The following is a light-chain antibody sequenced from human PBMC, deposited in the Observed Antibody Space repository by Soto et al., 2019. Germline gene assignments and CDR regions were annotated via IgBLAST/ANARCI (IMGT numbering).Light chain of an antibody. V-gene: IGKV1-5*01. Sequence: DIQMTQSPSSLSASVGDRVTITCRASQSISSWLAWYQQKPGKAPKLLIFDASSLQSGVPPRFSGSGSGTEFTLTIRSLQADDIATYYCQQYSSYSAWTFGEGTKVDIK. CDR3: QQYSSYSAWT. CDR2: DAS. CDR1: QSISSW. J-gene: IGKJ1*01.